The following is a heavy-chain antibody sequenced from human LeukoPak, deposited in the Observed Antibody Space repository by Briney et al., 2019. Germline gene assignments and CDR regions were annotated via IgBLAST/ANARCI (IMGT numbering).Heavy chain of an antibody. Sequence: GGSLRLSCAASGFTFSSYVMVCVRQAPGKGLEGVSTVSASEDATHYEDSVKGRFTIPRDNSKNTLYLQMNRLRAEDTAVYYCAKDRDLTGDRKPGYFDCWGQGTLDTVSS. CDR3: AKDRDLTGDRKPGYFDC. V-gene: IGHV3-23*01. CDR2: VSASEDAT. J-gene: IGHJ4*02. CDR1: GFTFSSYV. D-gene: IGHD7-27*01.